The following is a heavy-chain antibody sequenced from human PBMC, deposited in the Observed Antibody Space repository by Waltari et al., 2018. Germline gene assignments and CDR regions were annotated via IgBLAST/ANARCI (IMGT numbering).Heavy chain of an antibody. Sequence: EEHLVESGGGLVQPGGSLRLSCAASGFTFSNFWMHWVRQAPGKGLVWVARIKSDGTGATYADSVRGRLTMSRDTAKNTLFLQMNSLRAGDTAVYYCANHRPGGLGMEVWGQGTTVTVSS. CDR2: IKSDGTGA. CDR3: ANHRPGGLGMEV. D-gene: IGHD2-15*01. CDR1: GFTFSNFW. V-gene: IGHV3-74*01. J-gene: IGHJ6*02.